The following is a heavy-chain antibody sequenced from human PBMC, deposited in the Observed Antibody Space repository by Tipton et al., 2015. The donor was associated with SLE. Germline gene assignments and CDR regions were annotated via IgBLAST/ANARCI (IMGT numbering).Heavy chain of an antibody. J-gene: IGHJ1*01. D-gene: IGHD2-15*01. CDR2: ISYDGNNK. CDR3: VRDSARRIASAGLFHH. CDR1: GFTFSDYV. Sequence: RSLRLSCAASGFTFSDYVMHWVRQAPGKGLEWVAVISYDGNNKYYADSVEGRFTFSRDNSKNTVFLQMNSLRAEDTAVYYCVRDSARRIASAGLFHHWGQGTLVTVSS. V-gene: IGHV3-30*04.